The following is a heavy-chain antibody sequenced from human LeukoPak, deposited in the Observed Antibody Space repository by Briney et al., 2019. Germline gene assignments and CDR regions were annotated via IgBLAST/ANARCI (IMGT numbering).Heavy chain of an antibody. J-gene: IGHJ5*02. CDR2: IYTSGST. V-gene: IGHV4-4*07. D-gene: IGHD6-13*01. CDR1: GGSISSYY. Sequence: SETLTLTCTVSGGSISSYYWSWIRQPAGKGLEWIGRIYTSGSTNYNPSLKSRVTMSVDTSKNQFPLKLSSVTAADTAVYYCARDWRIAAAGRRSGWFDPWGQGTLVTVSS. CDR3: ARDWRIAAAGRRSGWFDP.